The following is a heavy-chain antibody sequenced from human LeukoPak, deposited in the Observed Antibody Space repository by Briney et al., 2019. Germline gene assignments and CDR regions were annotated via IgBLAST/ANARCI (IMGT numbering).Heavy chain of an antibody. J-gene: IGHJ4*02. D-gene: IGHD6-19*01. CDR1: GGSFSGYY. V-gene: IGHV4-34*01. Sequence: SSETLSLTCAVYGGSFSGYYWSWTRQPPGKGLEWIGEINHSGSTNYNPSLKSRVTISVDTSKNQFSLKLSSVTAADTAVYYCARGPQWLVPFDYWGQGTLVTVSP. CDR3: ARGPQWLVPFDY. CDR2: INHSGST.